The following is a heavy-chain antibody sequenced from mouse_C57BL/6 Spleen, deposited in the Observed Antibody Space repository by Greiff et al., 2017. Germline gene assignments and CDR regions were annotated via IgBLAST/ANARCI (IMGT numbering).Heavy chain of an antibody. CDR1: GYAFSSYW. D-gene: IGHD1-1*01. V-gene: IGHV1-80*01. J-gene: IGHJ2*01. CDR3: ARYYYGSSYYFGY. Sequence: VQLQQSGAELVKPGASVKISCKASGYAFSSYWMNWVKQRPGKGLEWIGQIYPGDGDTNYNGKFKGKATLTADKSSSTAYMQLSSLTSEDSAVYFCARYYYGSSYYFGYWGQGTTLTVSS. CDR2: IYPGDGDT.